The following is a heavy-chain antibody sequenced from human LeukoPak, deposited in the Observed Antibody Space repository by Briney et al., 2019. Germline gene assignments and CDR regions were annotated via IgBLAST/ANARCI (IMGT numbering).Heavy chain of an antibody. D-gene: IGHD1-1*01. V-gene: IGHV3-9*01. CDR2: ISWNSGSI. CDR3: AKGSMSLEPPSGP. J-gene: IGHJ5*02. Sequence: GGSLRLSCAASGFTFDDYAMHWVRQAPGKGLEWVSGISWNSGSIGYADSVKGRFTISRDNAKNSLYLQMNSPRAEDTALYYCAKGSMSLEPPSGPWGQGTLVTVSS. CDR1: GFTFDDYA.